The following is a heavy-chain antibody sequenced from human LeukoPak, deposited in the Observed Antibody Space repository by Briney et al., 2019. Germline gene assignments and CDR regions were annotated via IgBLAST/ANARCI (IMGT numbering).Heavy chain of an antibody. CDR2: IWFDGSVK. J-gene: IGHJ4*02. D-gene: IGHD3-3*01. CDR3: AKDTAVQFLEPAF. Sequence: GGSLRLSCAASGFTFNTFGMHGVRQAPGQGREGVAAIWFDGSVKHYSDAAKGRFTISRDNSLNTLYLQMNSLRVEDTATYYCAKDTAVQFLEPAFWGQGTLVTVYS. CDR1: GFTFNTFG. V-gene: IGHV3-33*06.